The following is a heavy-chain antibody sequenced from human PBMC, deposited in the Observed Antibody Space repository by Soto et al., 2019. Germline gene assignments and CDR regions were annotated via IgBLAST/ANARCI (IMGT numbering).Heavy chain of an antibody. J-gene: IGHJ4*02. CDR3: ARQFDYDTSGYYYAY. Sequence: SVKVSCKASGGTFSKYAIDWVRQAPGQGLEWMGGIIPLFGTAKYAQKFQGRVTVTADEATSTAYMELSSLRSEDTAVYYCARQFDYDTSGYYYAYWGQGTLVTVSS. CDR1: GGTFSKYA. CDR2: IIPLFGTA. V-gene: IGHV1-69*13. D-gene: IGHD3-22*01.